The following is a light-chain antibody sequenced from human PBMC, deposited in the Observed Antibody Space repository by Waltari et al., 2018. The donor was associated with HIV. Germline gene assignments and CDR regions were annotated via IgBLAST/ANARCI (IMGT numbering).Light chain of an antibody. CDR1: SSNIGNNY. J-gene: IGLJ2*01. V-gene: IGLV1-51*01. CDR3: GTWDNSLSVV. CDR2: DND. Sequence: QSVLTQPPSVSAAPGQKVTISCSGSSSNIGNNYVYWYQHVPGTAPNLLIYDNDKRPSVIPDRFSGSKSGTSAILGITGLQTGDEADYYCGTWDNSLSVVFGGGTRLTVL.